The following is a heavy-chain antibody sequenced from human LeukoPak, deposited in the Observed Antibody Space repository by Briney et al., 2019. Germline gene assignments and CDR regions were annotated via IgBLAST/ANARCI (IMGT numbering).Heavy chain of an antibody. Sequence: ASVKVSCKASGYTFTGYYMHWVRQAPGQGLEWTGWSSPNSGGTNYAQKFQGRVTMTRDTSISTAYMELSRLRSDDTAVYYCAREWVDYYDSSGYLPDYWGQGTLVTVSS. CDR1: GYTFTGYY. D-gene: IGHD3-22*01. V-gene: IGHV1-2*02. CDR3: AREWVDYYDSSGYLPDY. CDR2: SSPNSGGT. J-gene: IGHJ4*02.